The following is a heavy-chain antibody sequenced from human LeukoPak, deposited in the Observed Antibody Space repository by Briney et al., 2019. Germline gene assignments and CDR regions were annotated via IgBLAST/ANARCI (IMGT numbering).Heavy chain of an antibody. Sequence: GGSLRLSCAASGFSFSIHGMNWVRQAPGKGLEWVSGITWNGGTTGYSDSVRGRFTISRDNAKNSLYLQMNSLRAEDTAFYRCVRDRSYGAFDSWGLGTLVTVSS. CDR2: ITWNGGTT. CDR3: VRDRSYGAFDS. D-gene: IGHD5-18*01. J-gene: IGHJ4*02. V-gene: IGHV3-20*01. CDR1: GFSFSIHG.